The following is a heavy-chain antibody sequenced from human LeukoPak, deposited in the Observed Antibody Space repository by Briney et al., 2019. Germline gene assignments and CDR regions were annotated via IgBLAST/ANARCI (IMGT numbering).Heavy chain of an antibody. CDR1: GSSFSNYG. V-gene: IGHV3-23*01. CDR2: IRSSGET. D-gene: IGHD6-19*01. J-gene: IGHJ4*02. CDR3: AKDRGAVAGTFDY. Sequence: PGGSLRLSCAASGSSFSNYGMTWVRQAPGKGLEWVSYIRSSGETYYTDSVEGRFTISRDTSKNTLSLQMNSLRVEDTAIYYCAKDRGAVAGTFDYWGQGTLVTVSS.